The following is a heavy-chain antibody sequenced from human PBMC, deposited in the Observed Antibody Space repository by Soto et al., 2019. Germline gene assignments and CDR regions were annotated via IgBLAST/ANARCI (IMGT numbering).Heavy chain of an antibody. CDR3: VRAAETRYYGMDV. J-gene: IGHJ6*02. Sequence: QVHLVQSGAEVKKPGASVKVSCKASGYTFTTYGISWVRQAPGQGLEWMGWINTYSGKTDYARRFQGRVTMTTDTSTSIAYMELRSLRFDDTAVYYCVRAAETRYYGMDVWGQGTTVTVSS. V-gene: IGHV1-18*04. CDR2: INTYSGKT. CDR1: GYTFTTYG.